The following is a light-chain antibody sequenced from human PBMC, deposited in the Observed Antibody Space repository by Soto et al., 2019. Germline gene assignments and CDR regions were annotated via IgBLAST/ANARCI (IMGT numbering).Light chain of an antibody. CDR1: STNIESNF. Sequence: QSVLTQPPSASGTPGQRVAISYSGSSTNIESNFVYWYQQLPGTTPRLLIYRNNQRPSGVPDRFSGSKSGTSASLAISALRPKDEADYYCTVWDDSLRGRLFGGGTKLTVL. CDR3: TVWDDSLRGRL. J-gene: IGLJ2*01. CDR2: RNN. V-gene: IGLV1-47*01.